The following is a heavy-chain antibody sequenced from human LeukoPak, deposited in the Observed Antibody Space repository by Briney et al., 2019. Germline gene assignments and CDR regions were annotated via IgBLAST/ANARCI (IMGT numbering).Heavy chain of an antibody. Sequence: GEPLNISCKGSGSSFTTYWIGGVRQMPGRGLEWMGIIYPGDSDTRYSPSFQGQVTISADKSISTAYLQWSSLKASDTAMYYCARQFRDSSGYYSYYFDYWGQGTLVTVSS. CDR3: ARQFRDSSGYYSYYFDY. J-gene: IGHJ4*02. V-gene: IGHV5-51*01. D-gene: IGHD3-22*01. CDR2: IYPGDSDT. CDR1: GSSFTTYW.